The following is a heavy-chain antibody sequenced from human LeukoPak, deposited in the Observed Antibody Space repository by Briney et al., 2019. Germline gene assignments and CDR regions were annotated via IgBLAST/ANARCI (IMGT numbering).Heavy chain of an antibody. J-gene: IGHJ5*02. CDR1: GGTFSSYA. D-gene: IGHD4-17*01. CDR3: ARDRGRTVTTTINWFDP. CDR2: IIPIFGTA. V-gene: IGHV1-69*06. Sequence: SVKVPCKASGGTFSSYAISWVRQAPGQGLEWMGGIIPIFGTANYAQKCQGRVTITADKSTSTAYMELSSLRSEDTAVYYCARDRGRTVTTTINWFDPWGQGTLVTVSS.